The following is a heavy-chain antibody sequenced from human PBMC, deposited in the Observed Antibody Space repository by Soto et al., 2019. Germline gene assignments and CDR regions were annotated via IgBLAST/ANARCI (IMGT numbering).Heavy chain of an antibody. CDR1: GGSISSYY. J-gene: IGHJ6*02. Sequence: SETLSLTCTVSGGSISSYYWSWIRQPPGKGLEWIGYIYYSGSTNYNPSLKSRVTISVDTSKNQFSLKLSSVTAADTAVYYCARGMLGNSFGFDAFSYYGMDVWGQGTTVTVS. CDR3: ARGMLGNSFGFDAFSYYGMDV. CDR2: IYYSGST. V-gene: IGHV4-59*01. D-gene: IGHD3-16*01.